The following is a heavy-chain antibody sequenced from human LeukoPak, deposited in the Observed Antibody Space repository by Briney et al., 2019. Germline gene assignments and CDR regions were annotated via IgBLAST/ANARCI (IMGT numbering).Heavy chain of an antibody. D-gene: IGHD1-26*01. V-gene: IGHV3-23*01. CDR3: AKTGRPWELLCGNFDY. J-gene: IGHJ4*02. Sequence: GRSLRLSCAASGFTFSSYAMSWVRQAPGKGLEWVSAISGSGGSTYYANSVKGRFTISRDNSKNTLYLQMNSLRAEDTAVYYCAKTGRPWELLCGNFDYWGQGTLVTVSS. CDR1: GFTFSSYA. CDR2: ISGSGGST.